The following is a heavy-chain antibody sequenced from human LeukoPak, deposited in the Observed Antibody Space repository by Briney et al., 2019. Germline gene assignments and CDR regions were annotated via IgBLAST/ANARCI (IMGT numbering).Heavy chain of an antibody. CDR1: GDSVSSNSAA. V-gene: IGHV6-1*01. J-gene: IGHJ4*02. Sequence: SQTLSLTCAISGDSVSSNSAAWHWIRQSPSRGLEWLGSTYYRSKWYNDYAVSVKSRITINPDTSKNQFSLQLNSVTPEDTAMYYCALGTLWFGELLGDWGQGTLVTVSS. CDR2: TYYRSKWYN. CDR3: ALGTLWFGELLGD. D-gene: IGHD3-10*01.